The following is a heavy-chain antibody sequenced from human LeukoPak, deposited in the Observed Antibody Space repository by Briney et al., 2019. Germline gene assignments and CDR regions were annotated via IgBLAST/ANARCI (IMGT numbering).Heavy chain of an antibody. Sequence: GGSLRLSCAASGFTFSSHAMHWVRQAPGKGLGWVAVISYDGSNKYYADSVKGRFTISRDNSKNTLYLQMNSLRTEDTAVYYCAKDRTSGSYYSPLYYRGQGTLVTVSS. D-gene: IGHD3-10*01. CDR1: GFTFSSHA. V-gene: IGHV3-30-3*01. J-gene: IGHJ4*02. CDR3: AKDRTSGSYYSPLYY. CDR2: ISYDGSNK.